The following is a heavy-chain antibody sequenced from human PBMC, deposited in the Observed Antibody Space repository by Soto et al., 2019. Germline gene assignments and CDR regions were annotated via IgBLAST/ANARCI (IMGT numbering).Heavy chain of an antibody. CDR3: ARVRQAYCSGGSCYDHLDY. CDR2: ISSSSSTI. J-gene: IGHJ4*02. D-gene: IGHD2-15*01. V-gene: IGHV3-48*02. Sequence: HPGGSLRLSCAASGFTFSSYSMNWVRQAPGKGLEWVSYISSSSSTIYYADYVKGRFTISRDNAKNSLYLQMNSLRDEDTAVYFCARVRQAYCSGGSCYDHLDYWGQGTLVTVSS. CDR1: GFTFSSYS.